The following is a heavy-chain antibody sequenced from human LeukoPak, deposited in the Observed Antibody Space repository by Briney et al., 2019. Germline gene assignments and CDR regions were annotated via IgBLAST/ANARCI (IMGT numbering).Heavy chain of an antibody. CDR3: ARETYYDILTGSYYFDY. Sequence: SQTLSLTRTVSGGSISSGGYYWSWIRQHPGKGLEWIGYIYYSGSTYYNPSLKSRVTISVDTSKNQFSLKLSSVTAADTAVYYCARETYYDILTGSYYFDYWGQGTLVTVSS. D-gene: IGHD3-9*01. CDR2: IYYSGST. CDR1: GGSISSGGYY. J-gene: IGHJ4*02. V-gene: IGHV4-31*03.